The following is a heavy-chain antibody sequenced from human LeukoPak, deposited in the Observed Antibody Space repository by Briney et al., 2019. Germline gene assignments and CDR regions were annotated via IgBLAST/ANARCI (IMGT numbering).Heavy chain of an antibody. Sequence: GASVKVSCKASGYTFTSYYIHWVRQAPGQGLEYMGIIRPSGSTAYAQKFQGRVTMTRDTSTSAVYMELSCLRSEDTAVYYCAREGPETYNFDFWGQGTLVTVSS. CDR3: AREGPETYNFDF. CDR1: GYTFTSYY. CDR2: IRPSGST. D-gene: IGHD5-18*01. J-gene: IGHJ4*02. V-gene: IGHV1-46*01.